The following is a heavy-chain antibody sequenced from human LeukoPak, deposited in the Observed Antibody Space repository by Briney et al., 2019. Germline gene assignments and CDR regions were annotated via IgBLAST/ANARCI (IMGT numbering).Heavy chain of an antibody. CDR2: INPNSGGT. V-gene: IGHV1-2*02. CDR3: ARDSSTMVITYGY. CDR1: GYTFTGYY. Sequence: ASVKVSCKASGYTFTGYYMHWVRQAPGQGLEWMGWINPNSGGTNYAQKFQGRVTMTRDTSISTAYMELSRLRSDDTAVYYCARDSSTMVITYGYWGQGTLVTVSS. D-gene: IGHD3-22*01. J-gene: IGHJ4*02.